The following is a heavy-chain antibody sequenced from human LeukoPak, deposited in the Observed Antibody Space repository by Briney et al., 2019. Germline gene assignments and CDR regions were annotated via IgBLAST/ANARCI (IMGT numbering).Heavy chain of an antibody. CDR3: ARFYYYYYYMDV. V-gene: IGHV4-59*01. Sequence: SETLSLTCTVSGGSISSYYWSWIRQSPGKGLEWIGYIYYSGSTNYNPSLKSRVTISVDTSNNQFYLKLSSVTAADTAVYYCARFYYYYYYMDVWGKGTTVTVSS. CDR1: GGSISSYY. J-gene: IGHJ6*03. CDR2: IYYSGST.